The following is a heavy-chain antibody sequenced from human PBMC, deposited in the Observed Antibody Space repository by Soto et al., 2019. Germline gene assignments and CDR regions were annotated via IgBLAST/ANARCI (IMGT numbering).Heavy chain of an antibody. J-gene: IGHJ6*02. V-gene: IGHV1-58*01. Sequence: SVKVSCKASGFTFTSSSVQWVRQARGQRLEWIGWIVVGSGNTNYAQKFQERVTITRDMSTSTAYMELSSLRSEDTAVYYCAAASVSETRYYYYGMDVWGQGTTVTVSS. CDR3: AAASVSETRYYYYGMDV. D-gene: IGHD3-10*01. CDR2: IVVGSGNT. CDR1: GFTFTSSS.